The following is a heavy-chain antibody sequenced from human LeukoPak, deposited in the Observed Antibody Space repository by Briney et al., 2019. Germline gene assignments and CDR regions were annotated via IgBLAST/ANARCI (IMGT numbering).Heavy chain of an antibody. V-gene: IGHV6-1*01. CDR2: TYYRSKWYN. J-gene: IGHJ6*02. Sequence: SQTLTLTCAISGYSVSSNTAAWNWIRQSPSRGLEWLGRTYYRSKWYNDYAVSVRSRITINPDTSKNQFSLQLNSVTPEDTAVYYCARDSWIQLWLNYYGLDVWGQGTTVTVSS. D-gene: IGHD5-18*01. CDR3: ARDSWIQLWLNYYGLDV. CDR1: GYSVSSNTAA.